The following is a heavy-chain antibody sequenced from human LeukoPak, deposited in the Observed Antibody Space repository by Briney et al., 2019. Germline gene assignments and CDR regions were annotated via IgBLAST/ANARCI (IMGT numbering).Heavy chain of an antibody. CDR3: ARGPAIFYYLDY. CDR1: GDSISSHNW. CDR2: VFHSGNT. D-gene: IGHD3-3*02. J-gene: IGHJ4*02. V-gene: IGHV4-4*02. Sequence: NPSGTLSLTCAVSGDSISSHNWWSWVRQTPGKGLEWIGEVFHSGNTNYNPSLESRVTVSVDKSKNHLSLKLNSVTAADTAVYFCARGPAIFYYLDYWGQGALVTVSS.